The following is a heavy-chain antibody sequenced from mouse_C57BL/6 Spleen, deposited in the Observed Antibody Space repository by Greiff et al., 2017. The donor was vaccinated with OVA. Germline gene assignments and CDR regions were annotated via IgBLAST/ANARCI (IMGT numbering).Heavy chain of an antibody. Sequence: QVQLQQPGAELVKPGASVKMSCKASGYTFTSYWITWVKQRPGQGLEWIGDIYPGSGSTNYNEKFKSKATLTVDTSSSTAYMQLSSLTSEDSAVYYCEGYSKRVWYFDVWGTGTTVTVSS. CDR2: IYPGSGST. D-gene: IGHD2-5*01. V-gene: IGHV1-55*01. CDR3: EGYSKRVWYFDV. J-gene: IGHJ1*03. CDR1: GYTFTSYW.